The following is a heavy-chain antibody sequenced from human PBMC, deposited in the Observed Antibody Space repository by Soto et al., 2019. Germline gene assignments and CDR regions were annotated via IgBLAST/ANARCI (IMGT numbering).Heavy chain of an antibody. CDR2: ISDDGSNQ. CDR3: AKDLSSPTYGLED. V-gene: IGHV3-30*18. CDR1: GFIFSAYG. Sequence: SGGSLRLSCAASGFIFSAYGMHWLRQVPGKGLEWVAFISDDGSNQQYADSVKGRFTISRDNAKEMLYLQMNSLTTEDTAVFYCAKDLSSPTYGLEDWGQGPMVTVSS. D-gene: IGHD2-15*01. J-gene: IGHJ6*02.